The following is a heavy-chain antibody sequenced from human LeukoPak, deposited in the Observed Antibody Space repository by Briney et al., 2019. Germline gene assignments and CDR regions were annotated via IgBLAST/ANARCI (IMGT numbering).Heavy chain of an antibody. CDR1: GGSISGYY. J-gene: IGHJ4*02. CDR3: ARLKAVAGTDY. V-gene: IGHV4-59*08. CDR2: ISSSGST. Sequence: SETLSLTCVVSGGSISGYYWSWIRQSPGKGLEWVGYISSSGSTNYNPSLKSRVTTSVDTSKNQFSLKLSSVTAADTAVYYCARLKAVAGTDYWGQGTLVTVSS. D-gene: IGHD6-19*01.